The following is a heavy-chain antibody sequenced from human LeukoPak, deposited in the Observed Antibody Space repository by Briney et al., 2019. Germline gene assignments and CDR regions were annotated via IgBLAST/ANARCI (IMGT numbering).Heavy chain of an antibody. CDR2: IYTSGST. D-gene: IGHD2-21*02. CDR3: ARERTYCGGDCYGWFDP. CDR1: GGSISSGSYY. Sequence: SHTLSLTCTVSGGSISSGSYYWSWIRQPAGKGLEWIGRIYTSGSTNYNPSLKSRVTISVDTSKNQFSLKLSSVTAADTAVYYCARERTYCGGDCYGWFDPWGQGTLVTVSS. V-gene: IGHV4-61*02. J-gene: IGHJ5*02.